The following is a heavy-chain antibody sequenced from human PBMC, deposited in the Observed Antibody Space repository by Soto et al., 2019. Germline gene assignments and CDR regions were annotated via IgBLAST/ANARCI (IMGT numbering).Heavy chain of an antibody. CDR1: GGSISSGYYY. Sequence: PSDTLSLTCSVSGGSISSGYYYWSWIRQPPGKGLEWIGNIYYSGNTYYNPSLKSRLIISIDTSKNQFYLKVGSVTAADTAVYYCASSSLCGMDVWGQGTTVTVYS. J-gene: IGHJ6*02. D-gene: IGHD2-2*01. CDR2: IYYSGNT. V-gene: IGHV4-30-4*02. CDR3: ASSSLCGMDV.